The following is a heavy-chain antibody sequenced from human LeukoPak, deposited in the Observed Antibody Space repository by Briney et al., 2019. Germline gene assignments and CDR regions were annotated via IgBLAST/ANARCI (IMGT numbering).Heavy chain of an antibody. D-gene: IGHD3-22*01. CDR1: GFSFSGYS. CDR3: TKDSSDGSGYSEPEY. Sequence: GGSLRLSCAGSGFSFSGYSMNWVRQVPGKGLEWIGHISWSSHIIHYADSVKGRFTISRDNAKNSLFLQMNSLRVGDTAVYYCTKDSSDGSGYSEPEYWGQGTLVTVSS. CDR2: ISWSSHII. J-gene: IGHJ4*02. V-gene: IGHV3-48*04.